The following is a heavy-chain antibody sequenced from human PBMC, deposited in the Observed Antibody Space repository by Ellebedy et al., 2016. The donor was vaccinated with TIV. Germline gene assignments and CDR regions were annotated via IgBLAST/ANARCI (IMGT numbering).Heavy chain of an antibody. CDR3: ARLSTNFQGDY. CDR2: IHHSGNT. V-gene: IGHV4-38-2*02. CDR1: GYSISSPYY. D-gene: IGHD3-3*02. J-gene: IGHJ4*02. Sequence: SETLSLTXTVSGYSISSPYYWGWIRQSPGKGLEWIGTIHHSGNTYYNPSLKSRVTMSLDTSKNQFSLKLSSVTAADAAVYYCARLSTNFQGDYWGQGTLVTVSS.